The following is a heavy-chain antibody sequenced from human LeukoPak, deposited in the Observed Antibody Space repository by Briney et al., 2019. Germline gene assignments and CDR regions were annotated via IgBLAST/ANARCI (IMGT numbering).Heavy chain of an antibody. V-gene: IGHV4-34*01. D-gene: IGHD2-2*01. J-gene: IGHJ6*03. CDR3: ARGGDTVVVPAAARNYYYYMDV. Sequence: TSETLSLTCAVYGGSFSGYYWSWIRQPPGKGLEWIGEVNHSGSTNYNPSLKSRVTISVDTSKNQFSLKLSSVTAADTAVYYCARGGDTVVVPAAARNYYYYMDVWGKGTTVTVSS. CDR2: VNHSGST. CDR1: GGSFSGYY.